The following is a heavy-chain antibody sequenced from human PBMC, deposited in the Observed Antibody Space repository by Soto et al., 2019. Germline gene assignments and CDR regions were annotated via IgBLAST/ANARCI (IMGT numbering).Heavy chain of an antibody. CDR1: GFSFSTFS. Sequence: QVQLVESGGGVVQPGRSLRLSCAASGFSFSTFSMHWVRQAPGKGLEWVALISYDGRNKYYADSVKGRFTISRDNSKSKLYLQVNSLTTEDTAVYYCARGYPYYYGSGSMFYSDYWGQGTLVTVSS. J-gene: IGHJ4*02. V-gene: IGHV3-30-3*01. CDR2: ISYDGRNK. CDR3: ARGYPYYYGSGSMFYSDY. D-gene: IGHD3-10*01.